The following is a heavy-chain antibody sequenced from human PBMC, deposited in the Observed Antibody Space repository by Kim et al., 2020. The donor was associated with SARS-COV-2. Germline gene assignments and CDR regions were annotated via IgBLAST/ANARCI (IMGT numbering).Heavy chain of an antibody. CDR1: GYTFTSYA. D-gene: IGHD3-22*01. V-gene: IGHV1-3*01. CDR2: INAGNGNT. CDR3: ARDWYDSSGYYYDYYYGMDV. J-gene: IGHJ6*02. Sequence: ASVKVSCKASGYTFTSYAMHWVRQAPGQRLEWMGWINAGNGNTKYSQKFQGRVTITRDTSASTAYMELSSLRSEDTAVYYCARDWYDSSGYYYDYYYGMDVWGQGTTVTVSS.